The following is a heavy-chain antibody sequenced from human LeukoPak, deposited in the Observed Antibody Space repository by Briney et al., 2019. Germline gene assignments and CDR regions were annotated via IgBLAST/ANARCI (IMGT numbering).Heavy chain of an antibody. CDR3: AREGYSGYDKSYFDQ. CDR2: IHYSGST. Sequence: SSETLSLTCTVSGGSINNYYWSWIRQPPGKGLEWIGYIHYSGSTNYNPSLKSRLTISVDTSKNQLSLKLSSVTAADTAVYYCAREGYSGYDKSYFDQWGQGALVIVSS. CDR1: GGSINNYY. D-gene: IGHD5-12*01. V-gene: IGHV4-59*01. J-gene: IGHJ4*02.